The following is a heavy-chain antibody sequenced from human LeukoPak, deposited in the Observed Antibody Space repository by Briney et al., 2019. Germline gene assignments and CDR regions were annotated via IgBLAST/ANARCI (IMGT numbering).Heavy chain of an antibody. V-gene: IGHV3-23*01. CDR2: ISGSGGST. D-gene: IGHD3-22*01. CDR1: GFTFSSYA. Sequence: GGSLRLSCAASGFTFSSYAMSWVRQAPGKGLEWVSAISGSGGSTYYADSVKGRFTISRDNAKNSLYLQMNSLRAEDTAVYYCARDGLGGYYYYGMDAWGQGTTVTVSS. CDR3: ARDGLGGYYYYGMDA. J-gene: IGHJ6*02.